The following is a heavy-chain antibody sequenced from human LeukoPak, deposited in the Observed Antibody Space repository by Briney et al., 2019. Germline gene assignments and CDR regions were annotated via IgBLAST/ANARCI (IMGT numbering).Heavy chain of an antibody. CDR3: ARDYFYPMDV. CDR2: IMHDGSEK. Sequence: GGSLRLSCEASGFTFRIYWMSWVRQAPGKGLEWVANIMHDGSEKYYVDSVKGRFTISRDNAKNSLYLQMNSLRAEDTAVYYCARDYFYPMDVWGQGTTVTVSS. J-gene: IGHJ6*02. CDR1: GFTFRIYW. V-gene: IGHV3-7*04.